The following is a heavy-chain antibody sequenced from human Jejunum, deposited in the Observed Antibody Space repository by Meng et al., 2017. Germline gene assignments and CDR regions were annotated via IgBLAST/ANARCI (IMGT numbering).Heavy chain of an antibody. Sequence: QVQLKGLGSGLVMPSETLSLVCTVSGGSVSRAGYQWGWIRQPPGKGLEWIGYASTNYNPSLKSRVTISLDTSRNQFSLSLSSVTAADTAVYYCARDHMGSLDYWGQGILVTVSS. J-gene: IGHJ4*02. CDR3: ARDHMGSLDY. CDR2: AST. D-gene: IGHD1-26*01. V-gene: IGHV4-61*08. CDR1: GGSVSRAGYQ.